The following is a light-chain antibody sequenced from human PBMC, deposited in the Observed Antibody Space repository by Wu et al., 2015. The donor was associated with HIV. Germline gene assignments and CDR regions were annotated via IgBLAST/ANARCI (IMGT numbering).Light chain of an antibody. CDR3: QQHANWPLT. CDR2: GAT. V-gene: IGKV3-15*01. CDR1: ESVTMS. J-gene: IGKJ5*01. Sequence: EVVMTQSPATLSVSPGERVTLSCRASESVTMSVVWYQQKPGQAPRLLIYGATTRATGVPARFTGGGSGTDYSLTISSLEPEDFAVYYCQQHANWPLTFGQGTRLEIK.